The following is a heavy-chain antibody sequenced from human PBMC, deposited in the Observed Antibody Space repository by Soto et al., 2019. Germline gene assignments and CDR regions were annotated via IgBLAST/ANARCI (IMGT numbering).Heavy chain of an antibody. Sequence: PSETLSLTCSVSAGSISNGGTYWSCIRQHPGMGLEWIGYIYYLGSTYYHPSLKGRVTISLDTSKNQFSLKLSSVTAADTAVYYCARVSEYDRTDIPYLFVWGQGTTVT. V-gene: IGHV4-31*03. CDR1: AGSISNGGTY. CDR2: IYYLGST. J-gene: IGHJ6*02. D-gene: IGHD3-22*01. CDR3: ARVSEYDRTDIPYLFV.